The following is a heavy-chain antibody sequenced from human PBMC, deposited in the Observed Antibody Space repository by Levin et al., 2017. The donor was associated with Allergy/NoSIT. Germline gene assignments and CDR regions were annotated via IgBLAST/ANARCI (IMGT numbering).Heavy chain of an antibody. CDR3: ARGGTVVTPPGTFDY. CDR2: IYYSGST. Sequence: SQTLSLTCTVSGGSIRSYYWSWLRQPPGKGLEWIGYIYYSGSTNYNPSLKSRVTISVDTSKNQFSLKLSSVTAADTAVYYCARGGTVVTPPGTFDYWGQGTLVTVSS. J-gene: IGHJ4*02. D-gene: IGHD4-23*01. CDR1: GGSIRSYY. V-gene: IGHV4-59*01.